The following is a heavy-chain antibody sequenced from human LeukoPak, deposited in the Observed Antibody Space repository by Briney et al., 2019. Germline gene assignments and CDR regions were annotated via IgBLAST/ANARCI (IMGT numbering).Heavy chain of an antibody. J-gene: IGHJ4*02. CDR3: ARQYNSGYGLPFDY. D-gene: IGHD5-12*01. CDR2: IYYSGNT. Sequence: SETLSLTCTVSGGSISSSSYSWGWIRQPPGKGLEWIGSIYYSGNTYYNPSLKSRVTISVDTSKNQFSLKLNSATAADTAVYYCARQYNSGYGLPFDYWGQGTLVTVSS. CDR1: GGSISSSSYS. V-gene: IGHV4-39*01.